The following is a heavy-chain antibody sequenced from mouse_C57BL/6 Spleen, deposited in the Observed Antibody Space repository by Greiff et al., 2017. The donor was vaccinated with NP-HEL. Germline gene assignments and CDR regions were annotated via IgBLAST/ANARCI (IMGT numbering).Heavy chain of an antibody. Sequence: EVQLQQSGPVLVKPGASVKMSCKASGYTFTDYYMNWVKQSHGKSLEWIGVINPYNGGTSYNQKFKGKATLTVDKSSSTAYMELNSLTSEDSAVYYCARRGVITTAFFDYWGQGTTLTVSS. J-gene: IGHJ2*01. CDR3: ARRGVITTAFFDY. V-gene: IGHV1-19*01. CDR2: INPYNGGT. D-gene: IGHD1-1*01. CDR1: GYTFTDYY.